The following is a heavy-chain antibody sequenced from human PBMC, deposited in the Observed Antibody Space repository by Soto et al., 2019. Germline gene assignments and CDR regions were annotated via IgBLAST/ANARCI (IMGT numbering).Heavy chain of an antibody. J-gene: IGHJ6*02. V-gene: IGHV1-2*02. CDR2: INPETGGT. Sequence: QVQLVQSGADVKTPGASVRVSCKASGYTFTGYYVHWVREAPGQGLEWMGWINPETGGTSYAQKFQGRVTLSRDTSIHTAYQQLSRLRFGAAAVYFCASERYQVISDGMDVWGQGTKVAVSS. D-gene: IGHD2-2*01. CDR3: ASERYQVISDGMDV. CDR1: GYTFTGYY.